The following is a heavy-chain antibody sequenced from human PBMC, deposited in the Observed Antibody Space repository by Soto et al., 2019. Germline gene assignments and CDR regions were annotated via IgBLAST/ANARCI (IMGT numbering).Heavy chain of an antibody. V-gene: IGHV4-31*03. CDR1: GGSISSGGYY. J-gene: IGHJ6*02. Sequence: TLSLTCTVSGGSISSGGYYWTWIRQHPGKGLEWIGYNYYSGITYYNPSLKSRVTISLDTSKNQFSLKLSSVTAADTAVYYCARGSSITGLYYGMDVWGQGTTVTVSS. D-gene: IGHD6-6*01. CDR3: ARGSSITGLYYGMDV. CDR2: NYYSGIT.